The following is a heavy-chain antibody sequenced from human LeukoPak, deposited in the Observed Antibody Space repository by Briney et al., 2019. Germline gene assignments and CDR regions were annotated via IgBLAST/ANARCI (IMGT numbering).Heavy chain of an antibody. Sequence: GGSLRLSCAASGFTFGDYWMHWVRQALGKGLVWVSRINTDGSSRSDADSVRGRVTISRDNGKNTLYLQMNSLSAEDTAVYYCARAGYCSGGSCYFDYWGQGTQVSVSS. V-gene: IGHV3-74*01. CDR2: INTDGSSR. J-gene: IGHJ4*02. CDR3: ARAGYCSGGSCYFDY. CDR1: GFTFGDYW. D-gene: IGHD2-15*01.